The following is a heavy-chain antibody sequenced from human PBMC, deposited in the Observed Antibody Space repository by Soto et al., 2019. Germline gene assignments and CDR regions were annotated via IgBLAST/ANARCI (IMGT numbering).Heavy chain of an antibody. Sequence: ASVKVSCKASGYTFTSYDINWVRQATGQGLEWMGWMNPNSGNTGYAQKFQGRVTMTRNTSISTAYMELSSLRSEDTAVYYCARDQGSGVGYYYYGMDVWGQGTTVTVSS. V-gene: IGHV1-8*01. CDR1: GYTFTSYD. CDR2: MNPNSGNT. CDR3: ARDQGSGVGYYYYGMDV. J-gene: IGHJ6*02. D-gene: IGHD3-10*01.